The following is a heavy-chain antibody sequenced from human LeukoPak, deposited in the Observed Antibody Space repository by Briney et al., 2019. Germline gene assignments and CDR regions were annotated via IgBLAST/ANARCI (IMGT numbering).Heavy chain of an antibody. CDR3: ARSTGLRCSGGSCYYYYGMDV. V-gene: IGHV4-38-2*02. J-gene: IGHJ6*02. D-gene: IGHD2-15*01. CDR1: GYSITSGYY. CDR2: INYSGST. Sequence: SETLSLTCSVSGYSITSGYYWGWIRQPPGKGLEWIGRINYSGSTYYNPSLKSRVTISVDTSKNQFSLKLSSVTAADTAVYYCARSTGLRCSGGSCYYYYGMDVWGQGTTVTVSS.